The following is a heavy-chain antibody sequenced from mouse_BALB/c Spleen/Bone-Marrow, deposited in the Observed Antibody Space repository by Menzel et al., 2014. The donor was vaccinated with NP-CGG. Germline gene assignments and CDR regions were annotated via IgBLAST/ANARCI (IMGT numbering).Heavy chain of an antibody. CDR1: GYAFSSSW. CDR2: IYPGDGDT. D-gene: IGHD2-1*01. Sequence: VQLQQSGPELVKPGASVKISCKAPGYAFSSSWMNWVKQRPGQGLEWIGRIYPGDGDTNYNGKFKGKATLTADKSSSTAYMQLSSLTSVDSAVYFCARRGGNPSFDYWGQGTTLTVSS. CDR3: ARRGGNPSFDY. V-gene: IGHV1-82*01. J-gene: IGHJ2*01.